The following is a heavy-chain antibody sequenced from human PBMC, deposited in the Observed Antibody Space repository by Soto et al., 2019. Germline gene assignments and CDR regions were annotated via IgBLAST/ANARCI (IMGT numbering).Heavy chain of an antibody. V-gene: IGHV3-48*02. CDR1: GFTFSSYS. D-gene: IGHD7-27*01. CDR3: AREAETFWARYYYYGMDV. J-gene: IGHJ6*02. CDR2: ITSSSTTI. Sequence: GGSLRLSCAASGFTFSSYSFNWVRQAPGKGLEWISYITSSSTTIYYADSVKGRFTISRDNAKNSLYLQMNSLRDEDTAVYYCAREAETFWARYYYYGMDVWGQGTTVTVSS.